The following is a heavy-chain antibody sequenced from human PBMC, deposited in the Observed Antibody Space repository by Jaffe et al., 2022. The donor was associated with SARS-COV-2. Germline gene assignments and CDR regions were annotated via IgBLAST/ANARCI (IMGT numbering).Heavy chain of an antibody. CDR1: GASFSGYY. D-gene: IGHD5-18*01. CDR2: INHSGST. J-gene: IGHJ4*02. CDR3: ARGGGYSYGALDH. V-gene: IGHV4-34*01. Sequence: QVQLQQWGAGLLKPSETLSLTCAVSGASFSGYYWSWIRQTPGKGLEWIGEINHSGSTNYNPSLKSRVTISVDTSKNQFSLKLSSVTAADTAVYFCARGGGYSYGALDHWGQGILVTVAS.